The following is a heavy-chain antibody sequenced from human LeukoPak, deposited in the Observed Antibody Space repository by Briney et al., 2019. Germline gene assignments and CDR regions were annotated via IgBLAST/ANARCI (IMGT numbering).Heavy chain of an antibody. CDR2: IIPIFGTA. J-gene: IGHJ4*02. CDR3: ARASAGTYYDFWSNFDY. CDR1: GGTFSSYA. D-gene: IGHD3-3*01. Sequence: SVTVSCKASGGTFSSYAISWVRQAPGQGLEWMGGIIPIFGTANYAQKFQGRVTITADESTSTAYMELSSLRSEGTAVYYCARASAGTYYDFWSNFDYWGQGTLVTVSS. V-gene: IGHV1-69*13.